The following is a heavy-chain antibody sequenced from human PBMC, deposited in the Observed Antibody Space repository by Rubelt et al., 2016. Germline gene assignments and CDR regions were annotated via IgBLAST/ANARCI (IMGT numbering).Heavy chain of an antibody. V-gene: IGHV4-39*07. CDR1: GGSISSSSNY. D-gene: IGHD2-2*01. Sequence: QLQLQESGPGLVKPSETLSLTCTVSGGSISSSSNYWGWIRQPPGRGLEWIGSIYYSGSTYYTPSLKGEVRIPVDTARNQVSLKWSVVTAADTAVYDCAGGGCSSTSCYRGWFDPWGQGTLVTVSS. J-gene: IGHJ5*02. CDR2: IYYSGST. CDR3: AGGGCSSTSCYRGWFDP.